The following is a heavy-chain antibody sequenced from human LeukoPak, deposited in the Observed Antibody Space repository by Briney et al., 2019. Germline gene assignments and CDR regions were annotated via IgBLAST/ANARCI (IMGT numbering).Heavy chain of an antibody. Sequence: ASVKVSCKASGYTFTGYYMHWVRQAPGQGLEWMGWINPNSGGTNYAQKFQGRVTMTRDTSISTAYMELSRLRSDDTAVYYCARERSSGWYDGYFDYWGQGTLVTVSS. D-gene: IGHD6-19*01. CDR3: ARERSSGWYDGYFDY. CDR1: GYTFTGYY. J-gene: IGHJ4*02. CDR2: INPNSGGT. V-gene: IGHV1-2*02.